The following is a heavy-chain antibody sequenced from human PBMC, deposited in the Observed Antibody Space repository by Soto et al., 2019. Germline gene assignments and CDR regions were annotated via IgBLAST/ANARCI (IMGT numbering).Heavy chain of an antibody. CDR1: GGSISSNNW. CDR2: IYHSEST. CDR3: AREAMTTHSPRYFDY. D-gene: IGHD4-17*01. J-gene: IGHJ4*02. Sequence: SETLSLTCAVSGGSISSNNWWSWVRQPPGKGLEWIGEIYHSESTNYNLSLKSRVTISLDKSKNQFSLKLSSVTAADTAVYYCAREAMTTHSPRYFDYWGQGALVTVS. V-gene: IGHV4-4*02.